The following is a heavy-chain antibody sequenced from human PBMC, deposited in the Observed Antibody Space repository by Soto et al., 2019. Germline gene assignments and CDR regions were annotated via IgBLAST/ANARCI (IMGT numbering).Heavy chain of an antibody. D-gene: IGHD2-21*02. Sequence: GSLRLSCAASGFSFIDYAINWVRQVPGRGLEYVAGIGGRGGNAFYADSMKGRFSISRDNSRNTVYLHMHNLRVDDSAMYYCAKARHSGDFAGSYDYWGQGTLVTVSS. CDR1: GFSFIDYA. J-gene: IGHJ4*02. V-gene: IGHV3-23*01. CDR2: IGGRGGNA. CDR3: AKARHSGDFAGSYDY.